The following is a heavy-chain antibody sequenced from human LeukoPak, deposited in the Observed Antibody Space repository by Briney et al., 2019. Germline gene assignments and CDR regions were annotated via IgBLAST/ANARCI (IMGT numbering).Heavy chain of an antibody. CDR2: INHSGST. V-gene: IGHV4-34*01. CDR1: GGSFSGYY. Sequence: SETLSLTCAVYGGSFSGYYWSWIRQPPGKGLEWIGEINHSGSTNYNPSLKSRVTMSVDTSKNQFSLKLSSVTAADTAEYYCARGPWLWWYGSGAEYFQHWGQGTLVTVSS. J-gene: IGHJ1*01. CDR3: ARGPWLWWYGSGAEYFQH. D-gene: IGHD3-10*01.